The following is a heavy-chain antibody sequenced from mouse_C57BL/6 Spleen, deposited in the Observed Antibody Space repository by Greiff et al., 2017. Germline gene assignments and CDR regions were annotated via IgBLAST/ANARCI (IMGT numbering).Heavy chain of an antibody. CDR1: GFTFSDYG. J-gene: IGHJ1*03. CDR3: ARRKEKLGYFDV. CDR2: ISSGSSTI. V-gene: IGHV5-17*01. Sequence: EVKVEESGGGLVKPGGSLKLSCAASGFTFSDYGMHWVRQAPEKGLEWVAYISSGSSTIYYADTVKGRFTISRDNAKNTLFLQMTSLRSEDTAMYYCARRKEKLGYFDVWGTGTTVTVSS.